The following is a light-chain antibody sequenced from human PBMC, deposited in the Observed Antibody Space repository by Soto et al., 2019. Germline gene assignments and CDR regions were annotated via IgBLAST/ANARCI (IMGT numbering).Light chain of an antibody. J-gene: IGLJ1*01. CDR3: AAWDDSLNGLYV. CDR2: SNN. CDR1: SSNIGSNT. Sequence: AVLTQPPSASGTRGQRVTVSCSGSSSNIGSNTVNWYQQLPGAAPKLLIYSNNQRPSGVPDRFSGSKSGTSASLAISGLQSEDEADYYCAAWDDSLNGLYVFGTGTKVTVL. V-gene: IGLV1-44*01.